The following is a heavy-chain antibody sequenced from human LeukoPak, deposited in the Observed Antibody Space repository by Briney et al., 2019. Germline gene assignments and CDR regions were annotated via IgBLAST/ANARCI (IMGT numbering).Heavy chain of an antibody. CDR3: TTDPPTYYDFWSGYFNFDY. CDR1: GFTFTIAW. V-gene: IGHV3-15*01. J-gene: IGHJ4*02. CDR2: IKSKTDGGTT. Sequence: GGSLRLSCAASGFTFTIAWMSWVRQAPGKGLEWVGRIKSKTDGGTTDYAAPVKGRFTISRDDSKNTLYLQMNSLKTEDTAVYYCTTDPPTYYDFWSGYFNFDYWGQGTLVTVSS. D-gene: IGHD3-3*01.